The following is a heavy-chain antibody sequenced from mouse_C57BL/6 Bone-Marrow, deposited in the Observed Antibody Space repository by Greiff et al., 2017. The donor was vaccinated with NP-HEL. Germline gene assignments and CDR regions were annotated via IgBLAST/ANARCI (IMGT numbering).Heavy chain of an antibody. CDR1: GYSFTGYY. CDR3: ASRDWFAY. V-gene: IGHV1-42*01. J-gene: IGHJ3*01. CDR2: INPSTGGT. Sequence: VQLKESGPELVKPGASVKISCKASGYSFTGYYMNWVKQSPEKSLEWIGEINPSTGGTTYNQKFKAKATLTVDKSSSTAYMQLKSLTSEDSAVYYCASRDWFAYWGQGTLVTVSA.